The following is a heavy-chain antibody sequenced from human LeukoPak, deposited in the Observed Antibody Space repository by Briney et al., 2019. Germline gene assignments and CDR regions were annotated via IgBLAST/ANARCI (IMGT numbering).Heavy chain of an antibody. CDR1: GFTFSSYW. V-gene: IGHV3-7*01. CDR3: ARDQVKVGATPTADY. CDR2: IKTDGSDE. D-gene: IGHD1-26*01. Sequence: QAGGSLRLSCAASGFTFSSYWMSWVRLTPGKGLEWVANIKTDGSDEYYVDSVKGRFTISRDNAKNSLYLQMNSLRAEDTALYHCARDQVKVGATPTADYWGQGTLVTVSS. J-gene: IGHJ4*02.